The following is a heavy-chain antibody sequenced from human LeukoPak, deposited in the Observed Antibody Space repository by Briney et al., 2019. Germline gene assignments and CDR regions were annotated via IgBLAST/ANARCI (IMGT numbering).Heavy chain of an antibody. J-gene: IGHJ6*03. V-gene: IGHV3-23*01. CDR2: IRSSGDTT. CDR1: GFTFSSYA. Sequence: PVGSLRLSCAASGFTFSSYAMSWVRQAPGKGLEWVSGIRSSGDTTYYADSVKGRFTVSRDNSESTLYLQMNSLRAEDTAVYYCAKYFSSGWYEGGLRHYNMDVWGKGTTVTVSS. CDR3: AKYFSSGWYEGGLRHYNMDV. D-gene: IGHD6-19*01.